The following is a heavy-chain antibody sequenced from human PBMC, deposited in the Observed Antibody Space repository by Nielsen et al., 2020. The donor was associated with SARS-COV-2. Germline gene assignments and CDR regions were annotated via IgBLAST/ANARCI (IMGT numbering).Heavy chain of an antibody. D-gene: IGHD1-26*01. Sequence: ASVKVSCKASGYTSTSYGISWVRQAPGQGLEWMGWISAYNSNTNYAQKLQGRVTMTTDTSTSTAYMELRSLRSDDTAVYYCARDMFFLGATNSLRDWFDPWGQGTLVTVSS. CDR3: ARDMFFLGATNSLRDWFDP. CDR2: ISAYNSNT. J-gene: IGHJ5*02. CDR1: GYTSTSYG. V-gene: IGHV1-18*01.